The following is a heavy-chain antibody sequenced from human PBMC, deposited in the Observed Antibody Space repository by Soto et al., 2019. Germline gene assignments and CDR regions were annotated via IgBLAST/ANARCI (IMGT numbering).Heavy chain of an antibody. CDR2: IFSGDSPT. V-gene: IGHV3-11*01. J-gene: IGHJ6*02. Sequence: GGSLRLSCAASGFTFSNHYMTWIRQAPGKGLEWVSYIFSGDSPTYYADSVRGRFTTSRDNAKNSGYLEMKSLRAEDTAVYYCARGHYGLDVWGQGTTVTVSS. CDR1: GFTFSNHY. CDR3: ARGHYGLDV.